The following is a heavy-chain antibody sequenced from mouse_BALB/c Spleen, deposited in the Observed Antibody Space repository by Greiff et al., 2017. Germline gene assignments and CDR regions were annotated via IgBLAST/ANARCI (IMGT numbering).Heavy chain of an antibody. CDR1: GYTFTSYW. J-gene: IGHJ2*01. CDR2: INPSTGYT. V-gene: IGHV1-7*01. D-gene: IGHD1-1*01. Sequence: VQLQQSGAELAKPGASVKMSCKASGYTFTSYWMHWVKQRPGQGLEWIGYINPSTGYTEYNQKFKDKATLTADKSSSTAYMQLSSLTSEDSAVYYCAREGFITTVVAPFDYWGQGTTLTVSS. CDR3: AREGFITTVVAPFDY.